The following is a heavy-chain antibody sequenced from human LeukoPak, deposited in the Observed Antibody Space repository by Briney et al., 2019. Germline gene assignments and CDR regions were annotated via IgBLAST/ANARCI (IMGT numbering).Heavy chain of an antibody. V-gene: IGHV4-38-2*02. CDR1: GYSIYP. CDR2: VSRDDGS. CDR3: ATLTLTGIHGRGWFDY. D-gene: IGHD3-10*01. Sequence: PSETLSLTCTVSGYSIYPWAWIRQPPGKGLEWIGTVSRDDGSHYNPSLRSRVTMSLDTSKHQISLKLTSVTAADTAIYYCATLTLTGIHGRGWFDYWGQGMLVTVSS. J-gene: IGHJ4*02.